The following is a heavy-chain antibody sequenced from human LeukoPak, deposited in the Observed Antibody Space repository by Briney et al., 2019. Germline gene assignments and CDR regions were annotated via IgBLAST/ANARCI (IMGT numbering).Heavy chain of an antibody. D-gene: IGHD6-13*01. Sequence: PGGSLRLSCAASGFTFSSYAMHWVRQAPGKGLEWVAVISYDGSNRYYADSVKGRFTISRDNAKNSLYLQMNSLRAEDTAVYYCARDRESSSSWLLDYWGQGTLVTVSS. J-gene: IGHJ4*02. CDR2: ISYDGSNR. CDR1: GFTFSSYA. CDR3: ARDRESSSSWLLDY. V-gene: IGHV3-30-3*01.